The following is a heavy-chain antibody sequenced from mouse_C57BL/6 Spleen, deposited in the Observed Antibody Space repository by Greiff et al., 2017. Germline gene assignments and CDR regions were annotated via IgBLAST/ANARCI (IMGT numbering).Heavy chain of an antibody. CDR2: IYPGAGDT. Sequence: VKLVESGPELVKPGASVKISCKASGYAFSRSWMNWVKQRPGKGLAWIGRIYPGAGDTNYNGKFKGKATLTADKSSSTAYMQLSSLTSEDSAVYFGARWGYSNHPHWYFDVGGTGTTVTVSS. CDR3: ARWGYSNHPHWYFDV. D-gene: IGHD2-5*01. V-gene: IGHV1-82*01. CDR1: GYAFSRSW. J-gene: IGHJ1*03.